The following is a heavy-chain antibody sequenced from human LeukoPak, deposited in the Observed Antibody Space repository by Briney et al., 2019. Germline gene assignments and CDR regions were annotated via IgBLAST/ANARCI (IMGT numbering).Heavy chain of an antibody. CDR3: ARDDYGASITFDY. Sequence: GGSLRLSCAASGFTFSSYWMHWVRQAPGKGLVWVSHINSDGSTTSYADSVKGRFPISRDNAKNTLYLQMNSLRAEDTAVYYCARDDYGASITFDYWGQGTLVTVSS. CDR1: GFTFSSYW. J-gene: IGHJ4*02. CDR2: INSDGSTT. D-gene: IGHD4-17*01. V-gene: IGHV3-74*01.